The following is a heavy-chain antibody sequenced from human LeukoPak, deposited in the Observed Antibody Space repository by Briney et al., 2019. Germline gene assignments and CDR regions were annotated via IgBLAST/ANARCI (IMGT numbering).Heavy chain of an antibody. CDR2: IYSGGNT. J-gene: IGHJ4*02. CDR1: GLSVTGNH. D-gene: IGHD2-2*02. Sequence: GGSLRLSCAGSGLSVTGNHMTWVRQPPGKGLEWVSVIYSGGNTRYADSVKGRFTLSRDNSKNTVYLQMNSLRAEDTAVYYCAKGGYCSSTSCYTGLFDYWGQGTLVTVSS. V-gene: IGHV3-53*01. CDR3: AKGGYCSSTSCYTGLFDY.